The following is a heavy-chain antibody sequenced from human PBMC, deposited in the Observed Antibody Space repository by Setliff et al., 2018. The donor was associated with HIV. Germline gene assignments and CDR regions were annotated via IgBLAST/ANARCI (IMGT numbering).Heavy chain of an antibody. CDR3: ARGDTRNYYGGDYFDY. V-gene: IGHV4-61*08. Sequence: PSETLSLTCAVSGGSISSGGYSWTWIRQPPGKGLEWIGYIYHSGNTNYNPSLESRVSISVDTSKNQFSLKLSSVTAADTAVYYCARGDTRNYYGGDYFDYWGQGSLVTVSS. CDR2: IYHSGNT. J-gene: IGHJ4*02. CDR1: GGSISSGGYS. D-gene: IGHD1-26*01.